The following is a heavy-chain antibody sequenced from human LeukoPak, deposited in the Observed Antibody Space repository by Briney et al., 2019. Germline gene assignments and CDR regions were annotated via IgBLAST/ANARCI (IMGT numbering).Heavy chain of an antibody. CDR3: AVYYYDSSGPGWFDP. Sequence: QAGGSLRLSCAASGFTFSSYAMHWVRQAPGKGLEWVAVISYDGSNKYYADSVKGRFTISRDNSKNTLYLQMNSLRAEDTAVYYCAVYYYDSSGPGWFDPWGQGTLVTVSS. CDR1: GFTFSSYA. CDR2: ISYDGSNK. J-gene: IGHJ5*02. V-gene: IGHV3-30-3*01. D-gene: IGHD3-22*01.